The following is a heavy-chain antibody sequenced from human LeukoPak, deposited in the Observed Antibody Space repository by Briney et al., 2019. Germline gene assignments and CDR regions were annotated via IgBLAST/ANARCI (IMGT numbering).Heavy chain of an antibody. CDR2: ISGSGGST. Sequence: GGSLRLSCAASGFTFSSYGMSWVRQAPGQGLEWVSAISGSGGSTYYADSVKGRFTISRDYSKNTLYLQMNSLRAEDTAVYYCAKGSYYYVNYYYYMDVSGKGTPVTISS. J-gene: IGHJ6*03. D-gene: IGHD3-10*02. CDR1: GFTFSSYG. CDR3: AKGSYYYVNYYYYMDV. V-gene: IGHV3-23*01.